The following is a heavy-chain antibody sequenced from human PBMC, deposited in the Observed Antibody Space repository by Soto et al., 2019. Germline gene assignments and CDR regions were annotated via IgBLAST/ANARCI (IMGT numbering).Heavy chain of an antibody. CDR2: IYYSGST. D-gene: IGHD6-19*01. CDR1: GGSISSYY. V-gene: IGHV4-59*01. Sequence: SETLSLTCTVSGGSISSYYWSWIRQPPGKGLEWIGYIYYSGSTNYNPSLKSRVTISVDTSKNQFSLKLSSVTAADTAVYYCARGEYSSGWYPYFDYWGQGTLVTVSS. J-gene: IGHJ4*02. CDR3: ARGEYSSGWYPYFDY.